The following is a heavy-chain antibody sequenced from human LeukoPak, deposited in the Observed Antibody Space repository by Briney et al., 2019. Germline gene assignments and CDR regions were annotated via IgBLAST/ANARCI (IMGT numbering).Heavy chain of an antibody. Sequence: GGSLRLSCAASGFTFSSYAMSWVRQAPGKGLEWVSTISGSGGSTYYTDSVKGRFTISRDNSKNTLYLQMNSLRAEDTAMYYCAKASWSPVVTSFDNWGQETLSPSP. CDR1: GFTFSSYA. D-gene: IGHD4-23*01. CDR3: AKASWSPVVTSFDN. CDR2: ISGSGGST. V-gene: IGHV3-23*01. J-gene: IGHJ4*02.